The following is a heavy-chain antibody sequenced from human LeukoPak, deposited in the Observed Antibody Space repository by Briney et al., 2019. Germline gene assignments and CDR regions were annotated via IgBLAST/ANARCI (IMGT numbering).Heavy chain of an antibody. CDR1: GGSISSSSYY. D-gene: IGHD4-17*01. Sequence: SETLSLTCTVSGGSISSSSYYWGWIRQPPGKGLEWIGSIYYSGSTYYNPSLKSRVSISVDTSKNQFSLKLSSVTAADTAVYYCATSDDYGDYSPPLGFDYWGQGTLVTVSS. CDR2: IYYSGST. J-gene: IGHJ4*02. CDR3: ATSDDYGDYSPPLGFDY. V-gene: IGHV4-39*07.